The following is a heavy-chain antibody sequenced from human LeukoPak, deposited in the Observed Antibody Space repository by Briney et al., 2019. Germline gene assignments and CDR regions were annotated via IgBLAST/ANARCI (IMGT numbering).Heavy chain of an antibody. V-gene: IGHV3-7*01. CDR2: IKQDGGEK. CDR3: ARGYGDPLDYYYYMDV. CDR1: GFIFSRNS. Sequence: GGSLRLSCAASGFIFSRNSMNWVRQAPGKGLEWVANIKQDGGEKYYVDSVKGRFTISRDNAKNSLYLQMNSLRTEDTAVYYCARGYGDPLDYYYYMDVWGNGTTVTVSS. D-gene: IGHD4-17*01. J-gene: IGHJ6*03.